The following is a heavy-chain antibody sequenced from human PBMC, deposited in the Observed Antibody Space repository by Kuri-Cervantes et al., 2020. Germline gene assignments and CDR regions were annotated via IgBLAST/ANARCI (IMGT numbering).Heavy chain of an antibody. J-gene: IGHJ4*02. CDR2: IYHSGST. CDR1: GYSITSGYY. V-gene: IGHV4-38-2*01. Sequence: SQTLSLTCAVSGYSITSGYYWGWIRQPPGKGLEWIGDIYHSGSTYYNPSLKSRVTISVDTSKNQFSLKLSSVTAADTAVYYCARGGSYWGHFDYWGQGTLVTVSS. D-gene: IGHD1-26*01. CDR3: ARGGSYWGHFDY.